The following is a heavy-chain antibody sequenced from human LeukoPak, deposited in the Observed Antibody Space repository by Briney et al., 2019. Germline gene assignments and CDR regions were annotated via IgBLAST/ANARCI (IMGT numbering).Heavy chain of an antibody. CDR1: GYTFTGYY. Sequence: ASVKVSCKASGYTFTGYYMHWVRQAPGQRLEWMGWINAGNGNTKYSQKFQGRVTITRDTSASTAYMELSSLRSEDTAVYYCAREGITGTTWVYWGQGTLVTVSS. D-gene: IGHD1-20*01. CDR3: AREGITGTTWVY. V-gene: IGHV1-3*01. CDR2: INAGNGNT. J-gene: IGHJ4*02.